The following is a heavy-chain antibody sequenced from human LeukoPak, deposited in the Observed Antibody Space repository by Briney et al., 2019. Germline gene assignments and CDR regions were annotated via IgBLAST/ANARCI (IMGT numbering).Heavy chain of an antibody. D-gene: IGHD6-19*01. V-gene: IGHV1-69*05. CDR1: GGTFSSYA. Sequence: ASVKVSCKASGGTFSSYAISWVRQAPGQGLEWMGRIIPIFGTANYAQKFQGRVTITTDETTSTAYMELSSLRSEDTAVYYCASSIAVAGPEAFDIWGQGTKVTVSS. CDR3: ASSIAVAGPEAFDI. CDR2: IIPIFGTA. J-gene: IGHJ3*02.